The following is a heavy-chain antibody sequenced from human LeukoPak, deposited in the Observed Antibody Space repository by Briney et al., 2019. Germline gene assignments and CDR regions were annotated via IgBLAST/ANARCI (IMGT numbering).Heavy chain of an antibody. Sequence: PGGSLRLSCAASGFTFSSYGMHWVRQAPGKGLEWVAVISYDGSNKYYADSVKGRFTISRDNSKNTLYLQMNSLRAEDTAVYYCAKVRIPANRVNYYDSSGTLSFDYWGQGTLVTVSS. D-gene: IGHD3-22*01. CDR3: AKVRIPANRVNYYDSSGTLSFDY. CDR2: ISYDGSNK. J-gene: IGHJ4*02. V-gene: IGHV3-30*18. CDR1: GFTFSSYG.